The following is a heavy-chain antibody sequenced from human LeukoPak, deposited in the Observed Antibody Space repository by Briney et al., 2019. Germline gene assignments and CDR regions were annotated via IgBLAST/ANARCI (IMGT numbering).Heavy chain of an antibody. V-gene: IGHV3-33*01. D-gene: IGHD1-26*01. CDR3: ARDRIVGATGYMDV. CDR1: GFTFSSYG. CDR2: IWNDGSNK. Sequence: PGGSLRLSCAASGFTFSSYGMHWVRQAPGKGLEWVAVIWNDGSNKYYADSVKGRFTISRDNSKNTLYLQMNSLRAEDTAVYYCARDRIVGATGYMDVWGKGTTVTVSS. J-gene: IGHJ6*03.